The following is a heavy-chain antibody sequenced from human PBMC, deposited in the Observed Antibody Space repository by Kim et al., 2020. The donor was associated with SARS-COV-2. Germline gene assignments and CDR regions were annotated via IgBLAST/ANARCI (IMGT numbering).Heavy chain of an antibody. V-gene: IGHV5-10-1*01. Sequence: GESLKISCKGSGYSFTSYWISWVRQMPGKGLEWMGRIDPSDSYTNYSPSFQGHVTISADKSISTAYLQWSSLKASDTAMYYCASTMIVVANNYYYGMDVWGQRTTVTVSS. J-gene: IGHJ6*02. CDR3: ASTMIVVANNYYYGMDV. D-gene: IGHD3-22*01. CDR2: IDPSDSYT. CDR1: GYSFTSYW.